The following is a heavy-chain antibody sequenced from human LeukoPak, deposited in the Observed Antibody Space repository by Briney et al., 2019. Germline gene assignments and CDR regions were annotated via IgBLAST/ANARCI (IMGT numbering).Heavy chain of an antibody. Sequence: GGSLRLSCEASGFTFDDYDMSRVRQAPGKGLEWVSGINWNGGNTGYSDSVKGRFTISRDNAKNSLYLQMDSLRAEDTALYYCGRDLSGWYGPDYWGQGTLVTVSS. V-gene: IGHV3-20*04. CDR2: INWNGGNT. J-gene: IGHJ4*02. CDR1: GFTFDDYD. D-gene: IGHD6-19*01. CDR3: GRDLSGWYGPDY.